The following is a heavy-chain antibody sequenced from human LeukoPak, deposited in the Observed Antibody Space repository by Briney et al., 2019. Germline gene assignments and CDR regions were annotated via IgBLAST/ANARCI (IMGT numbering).Heavy chain of an antibody. Sequence: GGSLRLSCAASGFIFSSYAMSWVRQAPGKGLEWVSAISGSGGSTYYADSVKGRFTISRDNSKNTLYLQMNSLRAEDTAVYYCAKDGTVTLIPYFDYWGQGTLVTVSS. CDR3: AKDGTVTLIPYFDY. J-gene: IGHJ4*02. CDR1: GFIFSSYA. V-gene: IGHV3-23*01. CDR2: ISGSGGST. D-gene: IGHD4-11*01.